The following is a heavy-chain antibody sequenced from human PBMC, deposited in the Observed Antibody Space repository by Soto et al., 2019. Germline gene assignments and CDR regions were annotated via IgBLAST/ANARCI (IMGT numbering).Heavy chain of an antibody. CDR3: ARVTGYSSYYYYYGMDV. V-gene: IGHV3-30-3*01. D-gene: IGHD4-4*01. J-gene: IGHJ6*02. CDR1: GFTFSSYA. Sequence: GGSLRLSCAASGFTFSSYAMHWVRQAPGKGLEWVAVISYDGSNKYYADSVKGRFTISRDNSKNTLYLQMNSLRAEDAAVYYCARVTGYSSYYYYYGMDVWGQGTTVTVSS. CDR2: ISYDGSNK.